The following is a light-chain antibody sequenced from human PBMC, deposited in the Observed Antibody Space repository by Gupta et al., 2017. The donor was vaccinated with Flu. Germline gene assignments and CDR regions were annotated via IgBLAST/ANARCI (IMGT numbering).Light chain of an antibody. CDR1: QSISSW. CDR3: QQYNSWNT. V-gene: IGKV1-5*03. Sequence: DIQMTQSPSTLSASVGDRVTITCRASQSISSWLAWYQQKPGKAPKLMIYKASSGESGVPSRFSGSGYGTEFTRTISSRQHDDFANYYFQQYNSWNTFGQGTKLEIK. CDR2: KAS. J-gene: IGKJ2*01.